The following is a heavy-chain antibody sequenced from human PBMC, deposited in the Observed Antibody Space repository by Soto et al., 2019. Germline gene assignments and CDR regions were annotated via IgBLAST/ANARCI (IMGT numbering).Heavy chain of an antibody. D-gene: IGHD4-4*01. J-gene: IGHJ4*02. CDR2: INHSGST. CDR3: ARESTVTTGIDY. V-gene: IGHV4-34*01. Sequence: SETLSLTCAVYGGSFSDYYWSWIRQPPGKGLEWIGEINHSGSTNYDPSLKSRVTISVDTSKSQFSLRLSSVTAADTAVYYCARESTVTTGIDYWGQGTLVTVSS. CDR1: GGSFSDYY.